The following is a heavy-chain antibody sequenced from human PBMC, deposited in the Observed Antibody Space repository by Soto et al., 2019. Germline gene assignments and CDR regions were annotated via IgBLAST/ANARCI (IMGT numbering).Heavy chain of an antibody. CDR3: ASSSCGGNCYSNLPCDYYSYGMDV. CDR2: ISAYNGNI. V-gene: IGHV1-18*01. D-gene: IGHD2-21*02. Sequence: QVQLVQSGAEVKKPGASVKVSCKASGYTFTNYGISWVRQAPGQGLEWMGWISAYNGNINYAQKLQGRVTMTTDTSTSTAYMELRSLRYDDTAMYYCASSSCGGNCYSNLPCDYYSYGMDVWGQGTTVTVSS. CDR1: GYTFTNYG. J-gene: IGHJ6*02.